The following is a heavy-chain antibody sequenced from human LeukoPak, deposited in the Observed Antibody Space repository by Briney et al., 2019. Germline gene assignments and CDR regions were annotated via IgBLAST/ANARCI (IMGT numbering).Heavy chain of an antibody. D-gene: IGHD2-2*01. V-gene: IGHV3-23*01. CDR3: ANFLVPAAIAGNYYYYGMDV. CDR1: GFTFSSYA. CDR2: ISGSGGST. J-gene: IGHJ6*02. Sequence: PGGSLRLSCAASGFTFSSYAMSWVRQAPGKGLEWVSAISGSGGSTYYADSVKGRFTISRDNSKNTLYLQMNSLRAEDTAVYYCANFLVPAAIAGNYYYYGMDVWGQGTTVTVSS.